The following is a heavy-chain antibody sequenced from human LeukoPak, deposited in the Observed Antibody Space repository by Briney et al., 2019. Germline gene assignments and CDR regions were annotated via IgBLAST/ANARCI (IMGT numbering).Heavy chain of an antibody. V-gene: IGHV3-23*01. D-gene: IGHD5-12*01. CDR2: ISGSGGST. J-gene: IGHJ4*02. CDR3: AKDRRNTVPTISDY. CDR1: GFTFSSYA. Sequence: PGGSLRLSCVASGFTFSSYAMNWVRQARWKGLEWVSAISGSGGSTYYADSVKGRFTISRDNSENTLYLRMNSLRAEDTAVYYCAKDRRNTVPTISDYWGQGTLVTVCS.